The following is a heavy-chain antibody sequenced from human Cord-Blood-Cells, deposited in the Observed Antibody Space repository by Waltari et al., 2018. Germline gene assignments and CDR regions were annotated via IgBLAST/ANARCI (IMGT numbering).Heavy chain of an antibody. CDR1: FSSYA. CDR3: ARLYCSSTSCYAFDI. Sequence: FSSYAISWVRQAPGQGLEWMGGIIPIFGTANYAQKFQGRVTITADKSTSTAYMELSSLRSEDTAVYYCARLYCSSTSCYAFDIWGQGTMVTVSS. D-gene: IGHD2-2*01. V-gene: IGHV1-69*06. CDR2: IIPIFGTA. J-gene: IGHJ3*02.